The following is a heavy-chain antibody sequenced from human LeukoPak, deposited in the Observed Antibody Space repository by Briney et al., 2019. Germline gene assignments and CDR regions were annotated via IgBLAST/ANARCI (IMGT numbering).Heavy chain of an antibody. V-gene: IGHV1-18*01. CDR3: ARVDGSGSYLDSFDY. CDR1: GYTFTSYG. D-gene: IGHD3-10*01. CDR2: ISAYNGNT. J-gene: IGHJ4*02. Sequence: GASVKVSCKASGYTFTSYGISWVRLAPGQGLEWMGWISAYNGNTNYAQKLQGRVTMTTDTPTSTVYMELRSLRSDDTAVYYCARVDGSGSYLDSFDYWGQGTLVTVSS.